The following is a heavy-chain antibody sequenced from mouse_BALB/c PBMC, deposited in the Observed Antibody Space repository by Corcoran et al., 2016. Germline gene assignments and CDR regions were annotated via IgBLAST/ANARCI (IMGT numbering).Heavy chain of an antibody. CDR1: GYSFTGYT. V-gene: IGHV1-18*01. Sequence: EVQLQQSGPELVKPGASMKISCKASGYSFTGYTMNWVKQSHGKNLEWIGLINPYNGGTSSNQKFKGKATLTVAKSSSTAYMELLSLTSEDSAVYYCASSYGNYGGAMDYWGQGTSVTVSS. J-gene: IGHJ4*01. D-gene: IGHD2-1*01. CDR3: ASSYGNYGGAMDY. CDR2: INPYNGGT.